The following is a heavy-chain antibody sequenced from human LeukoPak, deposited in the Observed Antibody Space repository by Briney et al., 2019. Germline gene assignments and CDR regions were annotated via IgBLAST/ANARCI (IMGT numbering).Heavy chain of an antibody. Sequence: SQTLSLTCTVSGGSISSGGYYWSWIRQHPGKGLEWIGYIYYSGSTYYNPSLKSRVTISVDTSKNQISLKLSSVTAADTAVYYCARGIGAAANWFDPWGQGTLVTVSS. CDR2: IYYSGST. D-gene: IGHD2-2*01. V-gene: IGHV4-31*03. CDR1: GGSISSGGYY. J-gene: IGHJ5*02. CDR3: ARGIGAAANWFDP.